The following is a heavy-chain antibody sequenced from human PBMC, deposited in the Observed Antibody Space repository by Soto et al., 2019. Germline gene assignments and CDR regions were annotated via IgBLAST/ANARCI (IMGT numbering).Heavy chain of an antibody. D-gene: IGHD3-10*01. CDR3: AKGVLSFHYGMEV. Sequence: LRLSCATSGFTFNTYPMTWVRQAPGKGLEWVSSISSTAGRTSSYADSVKGRFAISRDFSDNTVYLQMNNLRVDDTAVYFCAKGVLSFHYGMEVWGQGTTVTVSS. J-gene: IGHJ6*02. CDR2: ISSTAGRTS. CDR1: GFTFNTYP. V-gene: IGHV3-23*01.